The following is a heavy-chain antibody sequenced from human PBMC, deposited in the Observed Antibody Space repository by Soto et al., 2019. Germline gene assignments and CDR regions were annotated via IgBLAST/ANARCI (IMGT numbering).Heavy chain of an antibody. V-gene: IGHV3-9*01. J-gene: IGHJ4*02. CDR2: VSWNSGAK. CDR3: AKGLATAVPGLDD. Sequence: GGSLRLSFVASGFSFDDFVMNWGRQRPGKGLEWVSSVSWNSGAKLYAGSVKGRFATTRDSAKKSVYLQMNSLIPDDTAFYYCAKGLATAVPGLDDWGQGTLVTVSS. CDR1: GFSFDDFV. D-gene: IGHD2-21*02.